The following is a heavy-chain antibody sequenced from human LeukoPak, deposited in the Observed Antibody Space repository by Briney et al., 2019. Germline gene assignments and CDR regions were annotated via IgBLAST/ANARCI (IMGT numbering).Heavy chain of an antibody. CDR1: GFTFSSYW. Sequence: GGSLRLTSAASGFTFSSYWMHWVRQAPGKELEWVSRINNDGSTNYADSVKGRFTISRDDAKNTLYLQMNSLRVEDTAMYYCARAPGVYYTNSYNWFDPWGQGTLVTVSS. CDR3: ARAPGVYYTNSYNWFDP. J-gene: IGHJ5*02. D-gene: IGHD4-11*01. V-gene: IGHV3-74*01. CDR2: INNDGST.